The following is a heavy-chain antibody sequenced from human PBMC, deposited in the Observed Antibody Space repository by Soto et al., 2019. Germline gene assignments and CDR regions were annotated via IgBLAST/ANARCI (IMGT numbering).Heavy chain of an antibody. Sequence: SGPTLVNPTQTLTLTCTFSGFSLSTSGVGVGWIRQPPGKALEWLALIYWNDDKRYSPSLKSRLTITKDTSKNQVVLTMTNMDPVDTATYYCAHSLWGGIGYSSSWYYFDYWGQGTLVTVSS. CDR1: GFSLSTSGVG. J-gene: IGHJ4*02. CDR2: IYWNDDK. V-gene: IGHV2-5*01. CDR3: AHSLWGGIGYSSSWYYFDY. D-gene: IGHD6-13*01.